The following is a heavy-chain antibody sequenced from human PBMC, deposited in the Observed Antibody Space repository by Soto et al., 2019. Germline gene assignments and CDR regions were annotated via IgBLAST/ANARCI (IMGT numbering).Heavy chain of an antibody. D-gene: IGHD6-19*01. V-gene: IGHV4-4*07. CDR1: GGSISSYY. J-gene: IGHJ4*02. CDR3: ARDLDQLRSDRYSSGTFGY. CDR2: IYTSGST. Sequence: SETLSLTCTVSGGSISSYYWSWIRQPAGKGLEWIGRIYTSGSTNYNPSLKSRVTMSVDTSKNQFSLKLSSVTAADTAVYYCARDLDQLRSDRYSSGTFGYWGQGTLVTVS.